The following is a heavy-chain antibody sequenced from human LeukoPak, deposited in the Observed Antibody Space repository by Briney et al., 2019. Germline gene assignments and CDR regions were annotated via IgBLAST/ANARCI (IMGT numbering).Heavy chain of an antibody. CDR3: ARDRRGDYTNYYYCMDV. V-gene: IGHV4-39*07. Sequence: SETLSLTCTVSGGSISSPNYYWAWIRQPPGTGLEWIGSIYYTGTTYYNPSLKSRVTISVDTSKKQFSLRLSSVTAADTAVYYCARDRRGDYTNYYYCMDVWGKGTTVTVSS. J-gene: IGHJ6*03. D-gene: IGHD4-17*01. CDR2: IYYTGTT. CDR1: GGSISSPNYY.